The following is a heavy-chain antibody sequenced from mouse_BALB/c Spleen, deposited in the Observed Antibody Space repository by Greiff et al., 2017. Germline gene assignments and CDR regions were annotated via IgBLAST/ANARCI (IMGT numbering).Heavy chain of an antibody. CDR3: ARATNYYGRGGAMDY. CDR2: IDPFNGGT. Sequence: VQLQRSGPELMKPGASVKISCKASGYSFTSYYMHWVKQSHGKSLEWIGYIDPFNGGTSYNQKFKGKATLTVDKSSSTAYMHLSSLTSEDSAVYYCARATNYYGRGGAMDYWGQGTSVTVSS. V-gene: IGHV1S135*01. D-gene: IGHD1-1*01. J-gene: IGHJ4*01. CDR1: GYSFTSYY.